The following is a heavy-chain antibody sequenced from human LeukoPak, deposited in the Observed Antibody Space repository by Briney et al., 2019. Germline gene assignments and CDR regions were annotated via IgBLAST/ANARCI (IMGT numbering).Heavy chain of an antibody. CDR3: ARTNNGVNSIYYYYFDV. Sequence: SETLSLTCTVSGGSISSYYWSWIRQPPGKGLEWIGYIYYSGSTNYNPSLKSRVTMSAVTSKNQFSLKLSSVTAADTAVYYCARTNNGVNSIYYYYFDVWGKGTTVTVSS. V-gene: IGHV4-59*01. J-gene: IGHJ6*03. D-gene: IGHD4-23*01. CDR2: IYYSGST. CDR1: GGSISSYY.